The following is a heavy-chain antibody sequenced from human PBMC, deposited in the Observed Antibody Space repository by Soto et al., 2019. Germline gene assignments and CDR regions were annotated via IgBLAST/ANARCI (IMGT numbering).Heavy chain of an antibody. CDR3: AKATEYLIYYYGMDV. D-gene: IGHD6-6*01. Sequence: EVQLVESGGGLLHPGRSLRLSCAASGFTFDDYSMHWVRQAPGKGLEWVASIGWNSGSIGYADSVKGRFTISRDNAKNSLYLQMNTLRAEDTALYYCAKATEYLIYYYGMDVWGQGTTVIVSS. CDR2: IGWNSGSI. CDR1: GFTFDDYS. J-gene: IGHJ6*02. V-gene: IGHV3-9*01.